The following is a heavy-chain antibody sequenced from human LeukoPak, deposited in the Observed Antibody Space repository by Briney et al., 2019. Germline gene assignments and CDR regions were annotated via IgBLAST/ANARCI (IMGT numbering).Heavy chain of an antibody. Sequence: GSLRLFFSGSGFRFSNVWMTWVRQAPGKGLECGCRVKTKDVGGTTDYAAPVIGRFTISRDDSKNTVYLQMRSLQNEDTALYYCTTDFMRGYSGSWGQGTLVTVSS. J-gene: IGHJ5*02. CDR1: GFRFSNVW. CDR3: TTDFMRGYSGS. V-gene: IGHV3-15*01. CDR2: VKTKDVGGTT. D-gene: IGHD5-12*01.